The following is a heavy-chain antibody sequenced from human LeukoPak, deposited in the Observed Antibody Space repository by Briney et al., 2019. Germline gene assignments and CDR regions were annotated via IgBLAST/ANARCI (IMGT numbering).Heavy chain of an antibody. Sequence: GESLKISCKGSGYSFTSYWISWVRQMPGKGLEWMGRIDPSDSYTNYSPSFQGHVTISADKSISTAYLQWSSLKASDTAMYYCARHGSGYYYDSSGYEAWFDPWGQGTLVTVSS. CDR2: IDPSDSYT. J-gene: IGHJ5*02. V-gene: IGHV5-10-1*01. D-gene: IGHD3-22*01. CDR3: ARHGSGYYYDSSGYEAWFDP. CDR1: GYSFTSYW.